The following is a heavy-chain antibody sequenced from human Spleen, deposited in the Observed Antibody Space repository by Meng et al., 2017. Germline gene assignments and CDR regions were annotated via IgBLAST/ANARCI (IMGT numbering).Heavy chain of an antibody. V-gene: IGHV1-18*01. CDR3: ARGTPGRSYSDY. CDR1: DYTFTGYG. J-gene: IGHJ4*02. D-gene: IGHD3-10*01. CDR2: LGAHDGDT. Sequence: QAHPAQSGPEVKQPGASVKVSCKASDYTFTGYGVSWVRQAPGQGLEWMAWLGAHDGDTSHAPKFQGRVTVSADRPTATAYMELRMLRSDDTAVYYCARGTPGRSYSDYWGQGTLVTVSS.